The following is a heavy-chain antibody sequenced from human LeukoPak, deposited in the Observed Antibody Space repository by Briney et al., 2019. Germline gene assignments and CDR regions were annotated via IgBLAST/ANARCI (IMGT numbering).Heavy chain of an antibody. V-gene: IGHV3-7*01. CDR3: AREDTAMPFDY. CDR1: GFTFSSYW. CDR2: IKQDGSEK. D-gene: IGHD5-18*01. J-gene: IGHJ4*02. Sequence: GSLLLSCAASGFTFSSYWMSWVRPAPGKGLEWVANIKQDGSEKYYVDSVKGRFTISRDNAKNSLYLQMNSLRAEDTAVYYCAREDTAMPFDYWGQGTLVTVSS.